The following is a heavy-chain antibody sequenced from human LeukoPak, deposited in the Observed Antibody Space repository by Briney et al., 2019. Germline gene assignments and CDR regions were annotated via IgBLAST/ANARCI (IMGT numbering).Heavy chain of an antibody. Sequence: PGGSLRLSCIASGFTFSTYWMHWVRQAPGKGLVWVSRINSDGSSTNYADSVKGRLTISRDNAKNTLYLQMNSLRAEDTAVYYCSMDLRTAAADWFDPWGQGTLVTVSS. V-gene: IGHV3-74*01. CDR3: SMDLRTAAADWFDP. D-gene: IGHD6-25*01. CDR1: GFTFSTYW. CDR2: INSDGSST. J-gene: IGHJ5*02.